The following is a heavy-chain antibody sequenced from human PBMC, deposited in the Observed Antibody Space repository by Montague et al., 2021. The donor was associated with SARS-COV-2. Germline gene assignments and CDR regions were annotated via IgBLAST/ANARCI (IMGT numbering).Heavy chain of an antibody. J-gene: IGHJ3*02. V-gene: IGHV3-23*01. CDR2: ISISDGNT. CDR3: AKDRQLVGDDAFDI. CDR1: GFTFSRYA. D-gene: IGHD6-13*01. Sequence: SLSLSCAASGFTFSRYAMSLVRQAPGKGLEWVSTISISDGNTYYADSVKGRFAISRDKSKNTLYLQMNSLSAEDTAVYYCAKDRQLVGDDAFDIWGQGTMVTVSS.